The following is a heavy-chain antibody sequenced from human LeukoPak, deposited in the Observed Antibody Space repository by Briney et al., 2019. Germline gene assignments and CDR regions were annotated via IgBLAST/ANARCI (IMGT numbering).Heavy chain of an antibody. Sequence: GASVRVSCQASGYTFSAYYMNWVRQAPGQGLEWMGWINPDSGVTKYAQRFQGRVTMTRDTSISTVYMELSGLTPDDTAVFYCARGETLLHYWGQGTLVTVSS. J-gene: IGHJ4*02. CDR1: GYTFSAYY. V-gene: IGHV1-2*02. CDR2: INPDSGVT. CDR3: ARGETLLHY. D-gene: IGHD2/OR15-2a*01.